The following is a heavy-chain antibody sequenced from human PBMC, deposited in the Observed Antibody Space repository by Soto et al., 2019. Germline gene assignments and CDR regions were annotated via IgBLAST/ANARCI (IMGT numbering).Heavy chain of an antibody. CDR2: INPNNGAK. D-gene: IGHD1-1*01. CDR1: RYIFTAYF. CDR3: ASHDPGARVDP. J-gene: IGHJ5*02. V-gene: IGHV1-2*02. Sequence: QVQLVQSGAEVKKPGASKTVSCKAPRYIFTAYFMHWVRQAPGKGLEWMGWINPNNGAKHYGLSFQGRVTMTRDTSISTAYMELSSLRSDDTAVYYCASHDPGARVDPWGQGALVIVSS.